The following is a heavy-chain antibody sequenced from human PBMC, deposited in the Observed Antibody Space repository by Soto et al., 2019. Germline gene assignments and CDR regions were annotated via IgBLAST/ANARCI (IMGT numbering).Heavy chain of an antibody. D-gene: IGHD1-26*01. CDR1: GYTFTSYR. Sequence: XSVKVSCNASGYTFTSYRISLLRHPPGQGLEWMGWISAYNGNTNYAQKLQGRVTMTTDTSTSTAYMELRSLRSDDKAVYYCARPNSSGSYSYYYGMDVWGQGTTVTVSS. CDR3: ARPNSSGSYSYYYGMDV. CDR2: ISAYNGNT. J-gene: IGHJ6*02. V-gene: IGHV1-18*01.